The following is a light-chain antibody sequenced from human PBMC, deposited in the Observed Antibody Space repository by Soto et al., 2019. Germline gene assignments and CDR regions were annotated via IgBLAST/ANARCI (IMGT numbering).Light chain of an antibody. CDR1: QSVSSN. J-gene: IGKJ3*01. Sequence: EIVMTQSPATMSVSPGERATLSCRASQSVSSNLAWYQQKPGQAPRLLIYGASTRATGIPARFSGSGSGTEFNLTISSLQSADFAVYYCQQYNNWYPGTFGPGTKVDIK. CDR2: GAS. V-gene: IGKV3-15*01. CDR3: QQYNNWYPGT.